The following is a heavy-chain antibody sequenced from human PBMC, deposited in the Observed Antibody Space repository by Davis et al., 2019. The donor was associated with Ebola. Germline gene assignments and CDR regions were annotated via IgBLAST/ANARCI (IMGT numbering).Heavy chain of an antibody. J-gene: IGHJ4*02. CDR1: GFTFSSHG. CDR3: AKDGERSSGWLIVYFYY. V-gene: IGHV3-30*18. CDR2: ISYDGSNK. Sequence: GGSLRLSCAASGFTFSSHGMHWVRQAPGQGLEWVAVISYDGSNKYYADSVKGRFTISRDNSKNTLFLQMNSLRAEDTAVYYCAKDGERSSGWLIVYFYYWGQGTLVTVSS. D-gene: IGHD6-19*01.